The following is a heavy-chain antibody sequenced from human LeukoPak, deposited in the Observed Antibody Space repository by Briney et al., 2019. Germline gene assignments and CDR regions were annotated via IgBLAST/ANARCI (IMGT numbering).Heavy chain of an antibody. Sequence: GESLKISCKGSEYRFSSFWIGWVRQMPGKGLEWMGIIYPGDSDTRYSPSFQGQVTMSADKSISTAYLQWSSLKASDPATYYCARHRMYSGLYYFDYWGQGTLVTVSS. V-gene: IGHV5-51*01. CDR3: ARHRMYSGLYYFDY. D-gene: IGHD1-26*01. CDR2: IYPGDSDT. J-gene: IGHJ4*02. CDR1: EYRFSSFW.